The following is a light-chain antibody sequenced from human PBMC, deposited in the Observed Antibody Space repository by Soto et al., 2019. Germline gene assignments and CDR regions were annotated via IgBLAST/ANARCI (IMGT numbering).Light chain of an antibody. CDR2: GAS. CDR3: QQYGGSPPRYT. V-gene: IGKV3-20*01. Sequence: EIVLTQSPGTLSLSPGERATLSCRASQIVSNNYLAWYQHKPGQAPRLLIYGASSRATGIPDRISGSGSGRDFTLDISRLEPDDFAVYYCQQYGGSPPRYTFGQGTQLEIK. CDR1: QIVSNNY. J-gene: IGKJ2*01.